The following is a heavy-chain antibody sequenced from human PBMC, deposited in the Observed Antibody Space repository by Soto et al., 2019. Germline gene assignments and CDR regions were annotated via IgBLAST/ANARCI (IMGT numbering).Heavy chain of an antibody. CDR1: GGSLNNYN. V-gene: IGHV3-33*08. Sequence: LSLTCTVSGGSLNNYNWNWIRHSAGTGLEWVAFIWYDGSDKYYADSVKGRFTISRDNSKNTLYLQMNSLRAEDTAVYYCARDRYPNYPPDAFDIWGQGTLVTVSS. D-gene: IGHD4-4*01. J-gene: IGHJ3*02. CDR2: IWYDGSDK. CDR3: ARDRYPNYPPDAFDI.